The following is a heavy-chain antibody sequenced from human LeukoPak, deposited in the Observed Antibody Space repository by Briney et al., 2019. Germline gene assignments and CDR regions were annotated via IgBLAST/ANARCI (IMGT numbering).Heavy chain of an antibody. D-gene: IGHD3-22*01. J-gene: IGHJ4*02. CDR3: ARVRRPYYYDSSGYYSAVDY. CDR1: GGSISSYY. V-gene: IGHV4-59*01. CDR2: IYYSGST. Sequence: SETLSLTCTVSGGSISSYYWSWIRQPPGKGLEWIGYIYYSGSTNYNPSLKSRVTISVDTSKNQFSLKLSSVTAADTAVYYCARVRRPYYYDSSGYYSAVDYWGQGTLVTVSS.